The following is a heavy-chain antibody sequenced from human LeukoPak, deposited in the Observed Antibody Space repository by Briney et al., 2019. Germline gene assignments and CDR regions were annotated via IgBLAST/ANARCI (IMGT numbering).Heavy chain of an antibody. Sequence: SETLSLTCAVYGGSFSGYYWSWIRQPPGKGLEWIGEINHSRRTHYNPSLKSRVTISIDTSKNQFSLKLNSVTAADTAVYYCARQLDYWGQGTLVTVSS. CDR2: INHSRRT. J-gene: IGHJ4*02. CDR3: ARQLDY. CDR1: GGSFSGYY. V-gene: IGHV4-34*01. D-gene: IGHD1-1*01.